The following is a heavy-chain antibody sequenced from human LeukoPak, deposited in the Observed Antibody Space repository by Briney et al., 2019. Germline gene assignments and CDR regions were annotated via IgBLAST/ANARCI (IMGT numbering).Heavy chain of an antibody. J-gene: IGHJ3*02. CDR3: DREWASRDGYNVGVCDI. CDR1: GGTFSNNA. CDR2: FIAIFGTG. V-gene: IGHV1-69*05. D-gene: IGHD5-24*01. Sequence: SVKVSCKASGGTFSNNAISWVRQPPGQGLEWMGVFIAIFGTGNYAQKFQGRVTITTDEATSTTSLDLTSLTSEDTAAGYCDREWASRDGYNVGVCDIWGQGTMVIVSS.